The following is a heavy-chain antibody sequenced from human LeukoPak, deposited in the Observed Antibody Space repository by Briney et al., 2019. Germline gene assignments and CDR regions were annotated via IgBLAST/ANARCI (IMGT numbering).Heavy chain of an antibody. D-gene: IGHD3-10*02. V-gene: IGHV3-23*01. J-gene: IGHJ6*03. CDR3: AELGITMIGGV. CDR1: GFTFSTYA. Sequence: PGGSLRLSCAASGFTFSTYAMSWVRQAPGKGLEWVSILTVGGGSTYYADSVKGRFTISRDTSKNRLYLQMSSLRAEDTAVYYCAELGITMIGGVWGKGTTVTISS. CDR2: LTVGGGST.